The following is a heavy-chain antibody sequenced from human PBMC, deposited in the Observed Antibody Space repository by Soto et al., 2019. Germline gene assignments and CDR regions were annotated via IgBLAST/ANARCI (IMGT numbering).Heavy chain of an antibody. D-gene: IGHD3-22*01. CDR2: ISYDGSNK. CDR3: ARDSPNYYDSLGVAFDI. V-gene: IGHV3-30-3*01. J-gene: IGHJ3*02. CDR1: GFTFSSYA. Sequence: QVQLVESGGGVVQPGRSLRLSCAASGFTFSSYAMHWVRQAPGKGLEWVAVISYDGSNKYYADSVKGRFTISRDNSKNTLYLQMNSLRAEDTAVYYCARDSPNYYDSLGVAFDIWDQGTMVTVSS.